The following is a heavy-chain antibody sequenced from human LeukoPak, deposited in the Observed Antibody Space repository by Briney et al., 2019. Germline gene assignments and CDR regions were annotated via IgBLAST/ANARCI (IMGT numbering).Heavy chain of an antibody. CDR2: IYYSGST. V-gene: IGHV4-59*01. D-gene: IGHD2-2*03. CDR1: GGSISSYY. CDR3: ARILGYCSSTSCPQYYYYGMDV. J-gene: IGHJ6*02. Sequence: SETLSLTCTVSGGSISSYYWSWIRQPPGKALEWIGYIYYSGSTNYNPSLKSRVTISVDTSKNQFSLKLSSVTAADTAVYYCARILGYCSSTSCPQYYYYGMDVWGQGTTVTVSS.